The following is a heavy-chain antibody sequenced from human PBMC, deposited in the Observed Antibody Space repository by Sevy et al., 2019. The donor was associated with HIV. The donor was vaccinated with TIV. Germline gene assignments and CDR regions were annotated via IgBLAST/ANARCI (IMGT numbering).Heavy chain of an antibody. CDR1: GVSISSFY. V-gene: IGHV4-59*13. CDR2: IYYSGST. CDR3: ARRYFYDSRGSTVFDY. Sequence: SETLSLTCTVSGVSISSFYWSWIRQPPGKGLEWIGNIYYSGSTNYNPSLKSRVTISVDTSKNQFSLELSSVTAADTAVYYCARRYFYDSRGSTVFDYWGQGTLVTVSS. J-gene: IGHJ4*02. D-gene: IGHD3-22*01.